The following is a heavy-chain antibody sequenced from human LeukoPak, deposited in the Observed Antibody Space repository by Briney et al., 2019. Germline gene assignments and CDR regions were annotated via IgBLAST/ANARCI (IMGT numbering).Heavy chain of an antibody. V-gene: IGHV3-48*04. J-gene: IGHJ4*02. CDR3: ARSPPPRRIAVAPAFDY. D-gene: IGHD6-19*01. CDR2: ISSSSSTI. CDR1: GFTFSSYS. Sequence: GGSLRLSCAASGFTFSSYSMNWVRQAPGKGLEWVSYISSSSSTIYYADSVKGRFTISRDNAKNSLYLQMNSLRAEDTAVYYCARSPPPRRIAVAPAFDYWGQGTLVTVSS.